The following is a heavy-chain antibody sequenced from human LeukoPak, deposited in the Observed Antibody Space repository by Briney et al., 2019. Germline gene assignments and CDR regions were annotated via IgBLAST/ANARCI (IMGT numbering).Heavy chain of an antibody. Sequence: SLSLSCAASGFTFDDYAMHWVRQAPGKGLEWVSGISWNSGSIGYADSVKGRFTISRDNAKNSLYLQMNSLRAEDTALYYCAKDIGGSRSYYYYGMDVWGQGTTVTVSS. CDR1: GFTFDDYA. V-gene: IGHV3-9*01. CDR3: AKDIGGSRSYYYYGMDV. CDR2: ISWNSGSI. D-gene: IGHD1-26*01. J-gene: IGHJ6*02.